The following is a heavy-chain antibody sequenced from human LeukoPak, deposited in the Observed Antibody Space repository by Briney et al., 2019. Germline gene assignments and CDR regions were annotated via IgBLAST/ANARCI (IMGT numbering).Heavy chain of an antibody. CDR1: GYTFTGYY. CDR2: INPNSGGT. J-gene: IGHJ5*02. Sequence: GASVTVSCKASGYTFTGYYMHWVRQAPGQGLEWMGWINPNSGGTNYAQKFQGRVTMTRDTSISTAYMELSRLRSDDTAMYYCARRYYDSGTYGGFDPWGQGTLVTVSS. V-gene: IGHV1-2*02. CDR3: ARRYYDSGTYGGFDP. D-gene: IGHD3-10*01.